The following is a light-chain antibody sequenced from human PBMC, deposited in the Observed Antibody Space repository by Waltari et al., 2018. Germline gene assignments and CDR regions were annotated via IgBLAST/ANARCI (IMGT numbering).Light chain of an antibody. CDR3: LERSNWPQFT. V-gene: IGKV3D-15*01. Sequence: EIVMTQSPATLSLSPGERAIFSCRASQSVGISLAWYQQKPGQAPRLLIYGASSRATGISDRFSGSGSGTDFTLTISSLEPEDVGVYYCLERSNWPQFTFGGGTKVEIK. CDR2: GAS. J-gene: IGKJ4*01. CDR1: QSVGIS.